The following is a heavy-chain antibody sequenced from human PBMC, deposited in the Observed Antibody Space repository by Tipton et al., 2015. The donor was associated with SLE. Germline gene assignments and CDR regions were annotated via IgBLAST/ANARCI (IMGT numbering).Heavy chain of an antibody. J-gene: IGHJ6*02. CDR1: GFTFSSYG. CDR2: IWYDGSNK. CDR3: LRSPNYYYGMDV. V-gene: IGHV3-33*08. Sequence: SLRLSCAASGFTFSSYGMHWVRQAPGKGLEWVAVIWYDGSNKYYADSVKGRFTISRDNSKNALYLQMNSLRAEDTAVYYCLRSPNYYYGMDVWGQGTTVTVSS.